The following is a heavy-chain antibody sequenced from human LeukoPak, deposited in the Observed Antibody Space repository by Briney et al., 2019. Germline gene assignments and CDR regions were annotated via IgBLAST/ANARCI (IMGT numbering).Heavy chain of an antibody. CDR2: IIPIFGTA. CDR1: GGTFSSYA. V-gene: IGHV1-69*01. Sequence: SVKVSCKASGGTFSSYAISWVRQAPGQGLEWMGGIIPIFGTANYAQKFQGRVTITADESTSTAYMELSSLRSEDTAVYYCARPAYDFWSGYPHYFDYWGQGTLVTVSS. CDR3: ARPAYDFWSGYPHYFDY. J-gene: IGHJ4*02. D-gene: IGHD3-3*01.